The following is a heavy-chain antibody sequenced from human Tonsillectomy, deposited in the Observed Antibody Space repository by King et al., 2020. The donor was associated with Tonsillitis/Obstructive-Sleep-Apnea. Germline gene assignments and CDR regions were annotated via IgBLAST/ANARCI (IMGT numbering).Heavy chain of an antibody. J-gene: IGHJ4*02. D-gene: IGHD1-26*01. CDR1: GGSISSDSYY. CDR3: ARRVSGSYFIDY. CDR2: IYYSGST. V-gene: IGHV4-39*02. Sequence: LQLQESGPGLVKPSETLSLTCTVSGGSISSDSYYWGWIRQPPGKGLEWIGCIYYSGSTYYNPSLKSRVTISVDTSKNHFSLKMRSVTAADTTVYYCARRVSGSYFIDYWGQGTLVTVSS.